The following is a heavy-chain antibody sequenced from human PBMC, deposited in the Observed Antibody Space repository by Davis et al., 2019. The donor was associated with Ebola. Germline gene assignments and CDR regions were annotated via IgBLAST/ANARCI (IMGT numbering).Heavy chain of an antibody. CDR2: IYPGDSDT. D-gene: IGHD2-15*01. V-gene: IGHV5-51*01. J-gene: IGHJ3*02. CDR1: GYSFTSYW. CDR3: ARQAWNPGWWYAFDI. Sequence: GESLKISCKGSGYSFTSYWIGWVRQMPGKGLEWMGIIYPGDSDTRYSPSFQGQVTISADKSISTAYLQWSSLKASDTAMYYCARQAWNPGWWYAFDIWGQGTMVTVSS.